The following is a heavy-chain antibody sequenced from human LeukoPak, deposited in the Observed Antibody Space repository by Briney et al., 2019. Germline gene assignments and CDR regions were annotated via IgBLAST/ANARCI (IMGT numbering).Heavy chain of an antibody. CDR1: GYSISDGYY. D-gene: IGHD3-3*01. CDR3: ARHPITIFGVDMGNWFDP. CDR2: FYRSGST. J-gene: IGHJ5*02. Sequence: PSETLSLTCAVSGYSISDGYYWGWIRQPPRKGLEWIGSFYRSGSTYYNPSLKSRVTISVDTSKNQFSLKLSSVTAADTAVYYCARHPITIFGVDMGNWFDPWGQGTLVTVSS. V-gene: IGHV4-38-2*01.